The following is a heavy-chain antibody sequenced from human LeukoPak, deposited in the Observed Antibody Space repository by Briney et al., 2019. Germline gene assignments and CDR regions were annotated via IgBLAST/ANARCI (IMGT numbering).Heavy chain of an antibody. D-gene: IGHD6-13*01. Sequence: PGGSLRLSCAVSGFTFSDHYMDWVRQAPGKGLEWLGRIRDKPHSYTTEYAASVKGRFTISRDDSKNSLYLQMNSLKTEDTAVYYCVRVHTTSWHFDYWGQGTLVTVSS. CDR3: VRVHTTSWHFDY. J-gene: IGHJ4*02. V-gene: IGHV3-72*01. CDR1: GFTFSDHY. CDR2: IRDKPHSYTT.